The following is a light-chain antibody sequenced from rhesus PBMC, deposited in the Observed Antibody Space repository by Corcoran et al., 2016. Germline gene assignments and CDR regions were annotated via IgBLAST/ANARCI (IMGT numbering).Light chain of an antibody. V-gene: IGKV1-25*01. Sequence: DIQMTQSPSSLSASVGDTVTITCRASQGISSYLAWYQQKQGKAPKLLIYKASTLQSGVPSRFSGSGSGTYFTLTISSLQPEDFATYYCQQHNSDPYSFGQGTKVEIK. CDR1: QGISSY. J-gene: IGKJ2*01. CDR2: KAS. CDR3: QQHNSDPYS.